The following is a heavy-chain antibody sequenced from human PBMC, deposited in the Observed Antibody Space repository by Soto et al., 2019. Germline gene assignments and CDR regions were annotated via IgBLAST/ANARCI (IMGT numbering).Heavy chain of an antibody. J-gene: IGHJ6*02. CDR3: ARGMGSSSWFSHYYGMDV. D-gene: IGHD6-13*01. Sequence: PGESLKISCKGSGYSFTSYWIGWVRQMPGKGLEWMGIIYPGDSDTRYSPSFQGQVTISADKSISTAYLQWSSLKASDTAMYYCARGMGSSSWFSHYYGMDVWGQGTTVTVSS. CDR1: GYSFTSYW. V-gene: IGHV5-51*01. CDR2: IYPGDSDT.